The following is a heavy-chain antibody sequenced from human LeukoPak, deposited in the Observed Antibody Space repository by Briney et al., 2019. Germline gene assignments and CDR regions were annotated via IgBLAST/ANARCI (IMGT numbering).Heavy chain of an antibody. CDR2: ISGSGGST. V-gene: IGHV3-23*01. CDR1: GFTFSSYA. Sequence: GGSLRLSCAASGFTFSSYAMSWVRQAPGKGLEWVPTISGSGGSTYYADSVKGRFTISRDNSKKTLYLQMNSLRADDTAVYYCAKTDSSGWTYYFDYWGQGTLVTVSS. CDR3: AKTDSSGWTYYFDY. D-gene: IGHD6-19*01. J-gene: IGHJ4*02.